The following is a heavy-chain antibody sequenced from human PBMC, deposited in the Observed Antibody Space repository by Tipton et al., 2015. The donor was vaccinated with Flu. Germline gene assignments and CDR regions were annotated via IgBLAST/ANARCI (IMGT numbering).Heavy chain of an antibody. CDR2: ISRSGGDI. V-gene: IGHV3-48*03. J-gene: IGHJ3*02. CDR1: GFSFSTYE. Sequence: SLRLSCAASGFSFSTYEMNWVRQAPGKGLEWLSSISRSGGDIYYADSVKGRFTISRDDAKKSVFLQMNSLRVEDTAVYFCARDSGDSRDYYFGFDIWGQGTLVTVSS. CDR3: ARDSGDSRDYYFGFDI. D-gene: IGHD3-22*01.